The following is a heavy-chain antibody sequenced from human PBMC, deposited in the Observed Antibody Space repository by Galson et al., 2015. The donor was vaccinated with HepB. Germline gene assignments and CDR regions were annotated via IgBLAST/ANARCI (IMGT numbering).Heavy chain of an antibody. CDR3: ARHAVDDYGDYVPFDY. J-gene: IGHJ4*02. Sequence: AEVKKPGESLKISCKGSGYSFTSYWIGWVRQMPGKGLEWMGIIYPGDSDTRYSPSFQGQVTISADKSISTAYLQWSSLKASDTAMYYCARHAVDDYGDYVPFDYWGQGTLVTVSS. CDR2: IYPGDSDT. V-gene: IGHV5-51*01. CDR1: GYSFTSYW. D-gene: IGHD4-17*01.